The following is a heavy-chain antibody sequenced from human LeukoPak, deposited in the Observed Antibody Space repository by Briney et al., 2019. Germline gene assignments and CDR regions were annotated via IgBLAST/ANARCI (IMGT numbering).Heavy chain of an antibody. J-gene: IGHJ4*02. V-gene: IGHV1-2*02. CDR2: INPNSGGT. Sequence: ASVKVSCKASGYTFTGYYMHWVRQAPGQGLEWMGWINPNSGGTKYAQKFQGRITMTRDTSISRVYMELSRLRSDDTAVYYCASAGGSSSWYSHQNGFDYWGQGTLVTVSS. CDR1: GYTFTGYY. D-gene: IGHD6-13*01. CDR3: ASAGGSSSWYSHQNGFDY.